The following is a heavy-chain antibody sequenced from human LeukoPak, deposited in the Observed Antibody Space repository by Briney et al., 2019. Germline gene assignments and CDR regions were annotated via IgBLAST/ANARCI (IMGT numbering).Heavy chain of an antibody. V-gene: IGHV3-30-3*01. CDR3: AREAAGIPFDY. CDR2: MSYDGSNK. CDR1: GFTFSSYA. J-gene: IGHJ4*02. D-gene: IGHD6-13*01. Sequence: GGSLRLSCAASGFTFSSYAMHWVRQAPGRGLEWVAVMSYDGSNKYYADSVKGRFTISRDNSKNTLYLQMNSLRAEDTAVYYCAREAAGIPFDYWGQGTLVTVSS.